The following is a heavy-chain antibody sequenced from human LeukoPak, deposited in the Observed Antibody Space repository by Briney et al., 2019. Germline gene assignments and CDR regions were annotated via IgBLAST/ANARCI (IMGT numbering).Heavy chain of an antibody. J-gene: IGHJ4*02. D-gene: IGHD3-22*01. CDR2: IKQDGSEK. CDR1: GFTFSSYW. Sequence: GGSLRLSXAASGFTFSSYWMSWVRQSPGKGLEWVANIKQDGSEKYYVDSVKGRFTISRDNAKNSLYLQMNSLRAEDTAVYYCAKEGGYYDSSGYYPFDYWGQGTLVTVSS. CDR3: AKEGGYYDSSGYYPFDY. V-gene: IGHV3-7*03.